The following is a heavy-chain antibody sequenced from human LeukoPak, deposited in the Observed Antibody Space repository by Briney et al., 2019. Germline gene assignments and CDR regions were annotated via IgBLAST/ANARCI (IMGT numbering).Heavy chain of an antibody. V-gene: IGHV3-74*01. CDR1: GFTFSSYW. CDR2: IKGDGSST. J-gene: IGHJ4*02. CDR3: ARDPDVATTFFDY. Sequence: PGGSLRLSCAASGFTFSSYWMHWVRQAPGKGPVWVSRIKGDGSSTSYADSVKGRFTISRDNAKNTLYLQMNSLRAEDTAVYYCARDPDVATTFFDYWGQGTLVTVSS. D-gene: IGHD5-24*01.